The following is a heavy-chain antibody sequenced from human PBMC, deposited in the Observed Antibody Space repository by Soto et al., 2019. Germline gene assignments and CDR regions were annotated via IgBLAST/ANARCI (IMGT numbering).Heavy chain of an antibody. D-gene: IGHD3-10*01. Sequence: SETLSLTCTVSGGSISSGDYYWSWIRQPPGKGLEWIGYIYYSGSTYYNPSLKSRVTISVDKSRNQFSLQLQSVTPEDTAVYYCARAEGSGSYHNWGQGTVVTVSS. V-gene: IGHV4-30-4*01. CDR2: IYYSGST. CDR1: GGSISSGDYY. CDR3: ARAEGSGSYHN. J-gene: IGHJ4*02.